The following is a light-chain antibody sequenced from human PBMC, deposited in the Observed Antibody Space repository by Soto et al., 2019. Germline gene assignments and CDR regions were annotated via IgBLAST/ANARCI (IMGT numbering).Light chain of an antibody. CDR2: GAS. CDR1: QSVSSN. CDR3: QQYDNWPLT. J-gene: IGKJ4*01. V-gene: IGKV3-15*01. Sequence: EIVMTQSPATLSVSPGERATLSCRASQSVSSNLAWYQQKPGQAPRLLIYGASTRATGIPARFSGSGSGTEFTLTLSSLQSEDFGVYYCQQYDNWPLTFGGGTKVDIK.